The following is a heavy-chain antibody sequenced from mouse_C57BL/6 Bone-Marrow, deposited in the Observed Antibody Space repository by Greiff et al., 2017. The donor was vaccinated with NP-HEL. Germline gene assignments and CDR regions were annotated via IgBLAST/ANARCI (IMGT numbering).Heavy chain of an antibody. D-gene: IGHD1-1*01. CDR3: AGDTHGSSYKYFDV. CDR1: GFPITSGYY. V-gene: IGHV12-3*01. CDR2: ITHSGET. Sequence: VKLMESGPGLVKPSQSLFLTCSITGFPITSGYYWIWIRQSPGKPLEWMGYITHSGETFYNPSLQSPISITRETSKNQFFLQLNSVTTEDTAMYYCAGDTHGSSYKYFDVWGTGTTVTVSS. J-gene: IGHJ1*03.